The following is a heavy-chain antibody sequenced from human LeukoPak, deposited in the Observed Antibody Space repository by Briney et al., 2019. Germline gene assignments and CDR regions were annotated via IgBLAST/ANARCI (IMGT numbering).Heavy chain of an antibody. Sequence: GGSLRLSCAASGFTFSRYRMNWVRQAPGKGLEWVSSISSRSSYIYYADSVKGRFTISRDNAKNSLYLQVNSLRAEDTAVYYCARPPYDYDILTGYPTNNWFDPWGQGTLVTVSS. CDR3: ARPPYDYDILTGYPTNNWFDP. CDR1: GFTFSRYR. J-gene: IGHJ5*02. V-gene: IGHV3-21*01. D-gene: IGHD3-9*01. CDR2: ISSRSSYI.